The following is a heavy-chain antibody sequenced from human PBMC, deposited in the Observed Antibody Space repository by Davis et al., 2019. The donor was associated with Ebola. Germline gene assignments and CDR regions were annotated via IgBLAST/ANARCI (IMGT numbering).Heavy chain of an antibody. CDR3: ARELAAAGTRRSWFDP. Sequence: GGSLRLSCAASGFTFSSYWMSWVRQAPGKGLEWVANIKQDGSEKYYVDSVKGRFTISRDNAKNSLYLQMNSLRAEDTAVYYCARELAAAGTRRSWFDPWGQGTLVTVSS. J-gene: IGHJ5*02. CDR2: IKQDGSEK. D-gene: IGHD6-13*01. CDR1: GFTFSSYW. V-gene: IGHV3-7*01.